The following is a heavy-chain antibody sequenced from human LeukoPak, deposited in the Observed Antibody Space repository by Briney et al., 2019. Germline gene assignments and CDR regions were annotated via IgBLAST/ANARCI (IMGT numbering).Heavy chain of an antibody. CDR3: AREGYSSGYYIPSFDY. J-gene: IGHJ4*02. CDR1: GYIFTDYY. V-gene: IGHV1-46*01. CDR2: LNSSGGST. D-gene: IGHD3-22*01. Sequence: GASVKVSCKTSGYIFTDYYIHWVRQAPGQGLEWMGILNSSGGSTTYAQKFQGRVTITADESTSTAYMELSSLRSEDTAVYYCAREGYSSGYYIPSFDYWGQGTLVTVSS.